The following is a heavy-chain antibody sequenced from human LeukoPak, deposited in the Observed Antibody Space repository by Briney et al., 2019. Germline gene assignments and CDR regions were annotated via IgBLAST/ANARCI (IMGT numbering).Heavy chain of an antibody. CDR2: LTDSGDAT. D-gene: IGHD5-12*01. CDR3: ARGYSHNSGGWLDP. CDR1: GFTFSHYA. V-gene: IGHV3-23*01. Sequence: GGSLRLSCAVSGFTFSHYAMSWVRQAPGTGLDWVGSLTDSGDATYYAHSVKGRLTISRDNSNSTLYLHISGLRDEDTAVYYCARGYSHNSGGWLDPWGQGTLVTVSS. J-gene: IGHJ5*02.